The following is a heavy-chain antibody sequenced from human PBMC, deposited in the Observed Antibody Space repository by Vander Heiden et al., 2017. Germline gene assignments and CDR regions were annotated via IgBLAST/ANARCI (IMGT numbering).Heavy chain of an antibody. D-gene: IGHD3-16*01. CDR3: ARYLSLGEKDAFDI. CDR1: GFTFSSYG. V-gene: IGHV3-30*03. J-gene: IGHJ3*02. Sequence: QVQLVESGGGVVQPGRSLRLSCAASGFTFSSYGMHWVRQAPGKGLEWVAVISYDGSNTYYADVLKGRFTISRDNSKITLYLQMNSISAADTAVYYCARYLSLGEKDAFDIWGEGPMIAVSS. CDR2: ISYDGSNT.